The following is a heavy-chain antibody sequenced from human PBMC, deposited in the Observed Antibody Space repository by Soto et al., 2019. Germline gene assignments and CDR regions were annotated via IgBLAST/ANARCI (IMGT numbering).Heavy chain of an antibody. V-gene: IGHV5-10-1*01. CDR2: IDPSDSYT. D-gene: IGHD6-19*01. CDR1: GYSFTSYW. Sequence: GESLKISCKGSGYSFTSYWISWVRQMPGKGLEWMGRIDPSDSYTNYSPSFQGHVTISADKSISTAYLQWSSLKASDTAMYYCASHIAVAGDYYYYGMDVWGQGTTVIVSS. CDR3: ASHIAVAGDYYYYGMDV. J-gene: IGHJ6*02.